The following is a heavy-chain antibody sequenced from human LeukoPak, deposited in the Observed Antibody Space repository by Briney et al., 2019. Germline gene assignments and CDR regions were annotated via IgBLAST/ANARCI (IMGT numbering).Heavy chain of an antibody. D-gene: IGHD3-10*01. J-gene: IGHJ5*01. CDR1: GGSISSSSYY. CDR3: AGHGDAGVTVDS. V-gene: IGHV4-39*01. CDR2: IYYSGST. Sequence: PSQTLSLTCTVSGGSISSSSYYWGWIRQPPGKGLEWIGSIYYSGSTYYNPSLKSRVTISVDTSKNQFSLKLSSVTAADTAVYYCAGHGDAGVTVDSWGQGTLVTVSS.